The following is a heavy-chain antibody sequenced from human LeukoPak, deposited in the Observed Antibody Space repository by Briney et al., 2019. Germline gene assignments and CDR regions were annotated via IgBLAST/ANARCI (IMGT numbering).Heavy chain of an antibody. CDR1: GYTFTSYG. V-gene: IGHV1-18*01. CDR2: ISAYNGNT. CDR3: ARTLGGSGSYYLPGYYYYYMDV. J-gene: IGHJ6*03. Sequence: ASVKVSCKASGYTFTSYGISWVRQAPGQGLEWMGWISAYNGNTNYAQKFQGRVTITADKSTSTAYMELSSLRSEDTAVYYCARTLGGSGSYYLPGYYYYYMDVWGKGTTVTVSS. D-gene: IGHD3-10*01.